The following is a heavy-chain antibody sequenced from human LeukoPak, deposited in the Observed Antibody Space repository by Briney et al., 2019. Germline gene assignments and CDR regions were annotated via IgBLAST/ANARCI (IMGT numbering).Heavy chain of an antibody. D-gene: IGHD3-22*01. CDR1: GFTFSSYP. Sequence: GGSLRLSCAASGFTFSSYPLHWVRQAPGRGLEWVTLISYDGSKIYYADSVKGRFTISRDNAKNSLYLQMNSLRAEDTAVYYCARDGTYDSSGFVLQSPWGQGTLVTVSS. CDR3: ARDGTYDSSGFVLQSP. J-gene: IGHJ5*02. CDR2: ISYDGSKI. V-gene: IGHV3-30-3*01.